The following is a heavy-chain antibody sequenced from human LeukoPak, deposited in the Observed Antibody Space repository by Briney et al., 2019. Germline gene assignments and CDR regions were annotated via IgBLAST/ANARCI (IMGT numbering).Heavy chain of an antibody. D-gene: IGHD2-15*01. CDR2: IYYRGST. CDR1: GGSISSYY. CDR3: ARDGDRYCSGGSCYAGYFQH. J-gene: IGHJ1*01. V-gene: IGHV4-59*01. Sequence: PSETLSLTYTVSGGSISSYYWSWLRQPPAKGREWVGYIYYRGSTNYNPSLKSRVTISVDTSKNQFSLKLSSVTAADTAVYYCARDGDRYCSGGSCYAGYFQHWGQGTRVTVS.